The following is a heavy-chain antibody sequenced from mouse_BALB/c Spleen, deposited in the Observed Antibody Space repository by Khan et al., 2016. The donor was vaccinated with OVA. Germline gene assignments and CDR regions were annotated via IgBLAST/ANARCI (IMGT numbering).Heavy chain of an antibody. D-gene: IGHD1-1*01. CDR1: GYSITSGYV. CDR2: ISYSGVT. V-gene: IGHV3-2*02. Sequence: EVQLVESGPGLVKPSQSLSLSCTVTGYSITSGYVWYWIRQFPGNILELMGFISYSGVTSYAPSLKSRISITRDTSKNTFFLQLNSVTTEDTATYDCARGNYCGYYFDYWGQGTTLTVSS. CDR3: ARGNYCGYYFDY. J-gene: IGHJ2*01.